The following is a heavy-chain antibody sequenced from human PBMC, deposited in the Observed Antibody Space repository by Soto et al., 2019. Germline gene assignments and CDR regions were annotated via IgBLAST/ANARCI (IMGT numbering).Heavy chain of an antibody. D-gene: IGHD2-8*02. CDR1: GYAFSSYW. CDR2: IYLGDSDT. V-gene: IGHV5-51*01. CDR3: ARGYCTATICDPWFDP. Sequence: ESLKISCQGSGYAFSSYWIAWVRQMPGKGLEWMGIIYLGDSDTRYSPSFQGQVTISVDKSITTAYLQWSSLKASDTAMYYCARGYCTATICDPWFDPWGQGTLVTVSS. J-gene: IGHJ5*02.